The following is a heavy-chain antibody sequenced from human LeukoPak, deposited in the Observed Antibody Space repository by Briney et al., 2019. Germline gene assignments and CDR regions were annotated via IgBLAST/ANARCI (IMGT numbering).Heavy chain of an antibody. CDR3: ARIRDSSGYYLGAFDI. V-gene: IGHV4-4*07. J-gene: IGHJ3*02. Sequence: PSETLSLTCTVSNGSISSHYWSWIRQPAGKGLEWIGRIYTSGSTNYNPSLKSRLTMSLDTSKSQFSLRLTSVTAADTAVYYCARIRDSSGYYLGAFDIWGHGTTVTVSS. D-gene: IGHD3-22*01. CDR2: IYTSGST. CDR1: NGSISSHY.